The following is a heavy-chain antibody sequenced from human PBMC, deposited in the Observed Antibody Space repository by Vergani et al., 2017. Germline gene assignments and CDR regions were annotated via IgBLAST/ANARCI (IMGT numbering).Heavy chain of an antibody. CDR3: VVGAATGS. CDR2: IRSSGGST. V-gene: IGHV3-23*04. D-gene: IGHD1-26*01. Sequence: EVQLVESGGGLVKPGGSLRLSCAASGFTFISYTMNWVRQAPGKGLEWVSSIRSSGGSTYYADSVKGRFTISRDNSKNTLYLQMNSLRAEDTAVYFTVVGAATGSWGQGTLVTVSS. J-gene: IGHJ5*02. CDR1: GFTFISYT.